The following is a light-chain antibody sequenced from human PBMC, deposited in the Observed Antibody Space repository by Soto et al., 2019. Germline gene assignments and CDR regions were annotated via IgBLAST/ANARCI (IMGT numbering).Light chain of an antibody. CDR1: RDVGSD. J-gene: IGKJ1*01. Sequence: QMTQSPSSLSASVGEKIIITCRASRDVGSDVSWYQQKPGQAPKLLIYAASNLYTGVPSRFSGSRSGTEFTLTISSLQPEDFAVYYCHQYGRSPRGTFGQGAKVDIK. V-gene: IGKV1-17*01. CDR2: AAS. CDR3: HQYGRSPRGT.